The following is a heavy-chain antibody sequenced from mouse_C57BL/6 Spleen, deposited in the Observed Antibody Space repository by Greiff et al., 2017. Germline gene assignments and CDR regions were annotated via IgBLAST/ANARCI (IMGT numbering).Heavy chain of an antibody. CDR3: ARGDYDGSSYWYFDV. CDR2: ISSGSSTI. J-gene: IGHJ1*03. Sequence: EVKLMESGGGLVKPGGSLQLSCAASGFTFSDYGLHWVRQAPEKGLAWVAYISSGSSTIYYAATVKGRFTISRDNAKNTLFLQMTSLRSEDTAMYYCARGDYDGSSYWYFDVWGTGTTVTGSS. D-gene: IGHD1-1*01. V-gene: IGHV5-17*01. CDR1: GFTFSDYG.